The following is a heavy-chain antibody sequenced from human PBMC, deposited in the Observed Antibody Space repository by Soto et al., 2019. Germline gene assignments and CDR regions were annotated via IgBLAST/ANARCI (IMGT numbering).Heavy chain of an antibody. CDR3: ASSSGSHYYYYGMDV. CDR1: GGSISSSNW. CDR2: IYHSGST. V-gene: IGHV4-4*02. J-gene: IGHJ6*02. D-gene: IGHD3-10*01. Sequence: SETLSLTCAVSGGSISSSNWWSWVRQPPGKGLEWIGEIYHSGSTNYNPSLKSRVTISVDKSKNQFSLKLSSVTAADTAVYYCASSSGSHYYYYGMDVWGQGTTVTVSS.